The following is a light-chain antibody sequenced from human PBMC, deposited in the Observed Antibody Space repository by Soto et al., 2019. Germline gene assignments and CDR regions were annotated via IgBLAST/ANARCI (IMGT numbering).Light chain of an antibody. J-gene: IGKJ4*01. V-gene: IGKV3-15*01. CDR3: QQYNNWTLT. CDR2: GAS. CDR1: QSVSSN. Sequence: EIVMTQSPATLSVSQGERATLSCRASQSVSSNLAWYQQKPGQAPRLLIYGASIRATGIPARFSGSGSGTEFTLTISSLQSEDFAVYNCQQYNNWTLTFGGGTKVEIK.